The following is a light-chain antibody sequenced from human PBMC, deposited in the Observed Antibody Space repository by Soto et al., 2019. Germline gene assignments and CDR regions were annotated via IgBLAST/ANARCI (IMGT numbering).Light chain of an antibody. V-gene: IGLV8-61*01. J-gene: IGLJ2*01. CDR1: SGSVSTSYY. CDR2: STN. CDR3: VLYMASVISV. Sequence: QAVVTQEPSFSVSPGGTVTLTCGLSSGSVSTSYYPSWYQQTPGQAPRTLIYSTNTRSSGVPDRFSGSILGNKAALTITGAQADDESDYYCVLYMASVISVYGGGTKVTVL.